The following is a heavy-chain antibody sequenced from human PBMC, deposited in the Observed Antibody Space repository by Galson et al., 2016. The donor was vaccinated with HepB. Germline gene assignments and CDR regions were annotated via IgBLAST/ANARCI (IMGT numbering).Heavy chain of an antibody. D-gene: IGHD2/OR15-2a*01. J-gene: IGHJ4*02. Sequence: SLRLSCAAPGFSVTSSYMSWVRQAPGKGLEWVSVIYSSGATYYAESVEGRFIISRHNSRNTVDLQMSSLRAEDTAFYYCARGLVGSTTAFDSWGQGTLVTVSS. CDR3: ARGLVGSTTAFDS. V-gene: IGHV3-53*04. CDR1: GFSVTSSY. CDR2: IYSSGAT.